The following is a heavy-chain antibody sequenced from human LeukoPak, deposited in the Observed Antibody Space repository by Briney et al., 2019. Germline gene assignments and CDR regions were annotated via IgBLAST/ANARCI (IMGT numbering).Heavy chain of an antibody. D-gene: IGHD3-22*01. CDR3: ARADRSGYFGNVVAFDI. CDR2: IHISGST. J-gene: IGHJ3*02. V-gene: IGHV4-61*02. CDR1: GGSINSGSYS. Sequence: TLSLTCTVSGGSINSGSYSWTWIRQPAGKGPEWIGRIHISGSTDYTPSLKSRVTISVDTSKNQFSLKLSSVTAADTAVYYCARADRSGYFGNVVAFDIWGQGTMVTVSS.